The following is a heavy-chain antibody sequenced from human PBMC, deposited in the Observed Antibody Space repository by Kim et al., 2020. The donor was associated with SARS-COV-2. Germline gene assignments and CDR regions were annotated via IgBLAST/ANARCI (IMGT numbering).Heavy chain of an antibody. D-gene: IGHD2-15*01. CDR3: ARLKNHTRIIVVVVAADTYFAY. J-gene: IGHJ4*02. V-gene: IGHV4-34*01. CDR2: INHSGST. Sequence: SETLSLTCAVYGGSFSGYHWSWIRQPPGKGLVWIGEINHSGSTNYNPSLKSRVTISVDTSKNQFSLKLSSVTAAVTAVYYCARLKNHTRIIVVVVAADTYFAYWGRRTLVNVS. CDR1: GGSFSGYH.